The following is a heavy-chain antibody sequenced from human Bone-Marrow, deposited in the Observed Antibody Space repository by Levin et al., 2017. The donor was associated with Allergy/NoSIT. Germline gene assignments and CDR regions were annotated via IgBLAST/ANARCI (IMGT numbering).Heavy chain of an antibody. CDR3: AQDLRYCGGDGCYGWFDP. Sequence: PGGSLRLSCAASGFIFNNYAMSWVRQAPGKGLEWVASISDSGSRTFYSDPVKGRFTISRDNSKNTLHLQMNSLRAADTAVYYCAQDLRYCGGDGCYGWFDPWGQGTLVTVSS. V-gene: IGHV3-23*01. CDR1: GFIFNNYA. CDR2: ISDSGSRT. J-gene: IGHJ5*02. D-gene: IGHD2-15*01.